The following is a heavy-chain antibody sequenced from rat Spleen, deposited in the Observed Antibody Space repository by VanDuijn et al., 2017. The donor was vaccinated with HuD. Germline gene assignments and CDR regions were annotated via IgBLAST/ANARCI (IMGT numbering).Heavy chain of an antibody. CDR3: ARRHYGYADYFDY. CDR2: ISYEGSTT. J-gene: IGHJ2*01. D-gene: IGHD1-11*01. CDR1: GFTFSDYY. Sequence: EVQLVESGGGLVQPGRSLKLSCAASGFTFSDYYMAWVRQAPKKGLEWVASISYEGSTTYYGDSVKGRFTISRDNTKSTLSLQMDSLRSEDTATYYCARRHYGYADYFDYWGQGVMVPVSS. V-gene: IGHV5-22*01.